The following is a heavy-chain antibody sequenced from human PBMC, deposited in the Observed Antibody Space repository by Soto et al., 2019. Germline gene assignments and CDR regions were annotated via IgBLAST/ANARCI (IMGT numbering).Heavy chain of an antibody. CDR3: ARWGTTGGLDF. Sequence: ESGGGVVQPGTSLRLSCVGSGFTFRSFVIHWVRQAPGKGLEWVALTSYDGSNAYYGDSVKGRFTISRDNSKNTVDLQMESLRVEVTALYYCARWGTTGGLDFWGQGTLVSVSS. CDR2: TSYDGSNA. J-gene: IGHJ4*02. V-gene: IGHV3-30*03. CDR1: GFTFRSFV. D-gene: IGHD3-16*01.